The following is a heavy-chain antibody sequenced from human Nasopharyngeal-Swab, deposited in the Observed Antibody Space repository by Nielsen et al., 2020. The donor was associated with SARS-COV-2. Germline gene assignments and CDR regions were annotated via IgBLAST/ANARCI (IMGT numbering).Heavy chain of an antibody. J-gene: IGHJ6*03. D-gene: IGHD3-9*01. V-gene: IGHV4-59*01. CDR2: IYYSGST. Sequence: WIRQPPGKGLEWIGYIYYSGSTNYNPSLKSRVTISVDTSKNQFSLKLSSVTAADTAVYYCATAANYDILTGYYSYYYYYTDVWGKGTTVTVSS. CDR3: ATAANYDILTGYYSYYYYYTDV.